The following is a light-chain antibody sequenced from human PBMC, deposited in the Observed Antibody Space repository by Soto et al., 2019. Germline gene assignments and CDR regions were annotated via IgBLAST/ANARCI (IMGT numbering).Light chain of an antibody. J-gene: IGKJ4*01. CDR2: GAS. CDR1: QDISSY. Sequence: DIQLTQSPSFLSASVGDRVTVTCRSSQDISSYLVWYQQKPGKAPKVLIYGASTLQSGVPPRFGGSGSGTAFTLTISSLQPENFADYFCQQVHDYPLTFGGGTKGEIK. V-gene: IGKV1-9*01. CDR3: QQVHDYPLT.